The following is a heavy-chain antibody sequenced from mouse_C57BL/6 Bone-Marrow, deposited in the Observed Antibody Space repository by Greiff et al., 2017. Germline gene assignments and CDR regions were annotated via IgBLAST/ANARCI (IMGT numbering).Heavy chain of an antibody. CDR1: GYTFTSYW. D-gene: IGHD1-1*01. J-gene: IGHJ3*01. CDR2: IDPSDSYT. CDR3: ASFYCGSSTAY. Sequence: VQLQQPGAELVRPGTSVKLSCKASGYTFTSYWMHWVKQRPGQGLEWIGEIDPSDSYTNYNQKFKGKATLTVDTSSSTAYMQLSSLTSEDSAVYYCASFYCGSSTAYWGQGTLVTVSA. V-gene: IGHV1-59*01.